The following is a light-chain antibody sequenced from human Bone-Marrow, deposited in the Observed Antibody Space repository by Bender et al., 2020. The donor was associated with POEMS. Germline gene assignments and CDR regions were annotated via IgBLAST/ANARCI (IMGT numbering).Light chain of an antibody. CDR2: EVS. Sequence: QSALTQPASVSGSPGQSITISCTGTNNDFGSYKFVSWYQQHPGRAPKLMIYEVSKRPSGISNRFSGSKSDNTASLTISGLQAEDEAHYYCCSYTSSSTRVFGGGTKLTVL. CDR3: CSYTSSSTRV. V-gene: IGLV2-14*02. J-gene: IGLJ3*02. CDR1: NNDFGSYKF.